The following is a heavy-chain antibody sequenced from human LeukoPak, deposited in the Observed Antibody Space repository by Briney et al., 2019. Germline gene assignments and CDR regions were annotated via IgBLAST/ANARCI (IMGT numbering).Heavy chain of an antibody. CDR1: GFTFSSYG. J-gene: IGHJ4*02. Sequence: PGRSLRLSCAASGFTFSSYGMHWVRQAPGKGLEWVAVIWYDGSNKYYADSVKGRFTISRDNSKNTLYLQMNSLRAEDTAVYYCAWGTSTFDYWGQGTLVTVSS. CDR3: AWGTSTFDY. D-gene: IGHD1-1*01. CDR2: IWYDGSNK. V-gene: IGHV3-33*01.